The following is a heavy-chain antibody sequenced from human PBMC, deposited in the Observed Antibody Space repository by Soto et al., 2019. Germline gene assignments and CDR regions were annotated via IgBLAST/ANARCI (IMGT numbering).Heavy chain of an antibody. CDR3: AMYYYGSGSYYPYYYYGMDV. CDR2: ISSNGGST. D-gene: IGHD3-10*01. CDR1: GFTFSSYA. V-gene: IGHV3-64D*08. Sequence: GGSLRLSCSASGFTFSSYAMHWVRQAPGKGLEYVSAISSNGGSTYYADSVKGRFTISRDNSKNTLYLQMSSLRAEDTAVYYCAMYYYGSGSYYPYYYYGMDVWGQGTTVTVSS. J-gene: IGHJ6*02.